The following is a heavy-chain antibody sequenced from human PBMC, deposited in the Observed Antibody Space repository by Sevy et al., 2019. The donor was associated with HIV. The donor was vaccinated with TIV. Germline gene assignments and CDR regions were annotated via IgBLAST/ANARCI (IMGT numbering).Heavy chain of an antibody. CDR2: ISSSSSTI. CDR1: GFTFSSYS. D-gene: IGHD4-17*01. J-gene: IGHJ6*02. CDR3: ARDHPVTRGYYGMDV. Sequence: GGSLRLSCAASGFTFSSYSMNWVRQAPGKGLEWVSYISSSSSTIYYADSVKCRFTISRDNAKNSLYLQMNSLRDEDTAVYYCARDHPVTRGYYGMDVWGQGTTVTVSS. V-gene: IGHV3-48*02.